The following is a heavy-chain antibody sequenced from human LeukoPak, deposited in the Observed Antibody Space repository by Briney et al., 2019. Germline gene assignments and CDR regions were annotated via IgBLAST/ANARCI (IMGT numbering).Heavy chain of an antibody. Sequence: GGSLRLSCAASGFTFRSYWMTWVRQAPGKGLEWVANIKQDGSEKYYVDSVKGRFTISRDNAKNSLYLQVNSLRAEDTAVYYCTREYYYGSGSYYNGYWGQGTLVTVSS. D-gene: IGHD3-10*01. V-gene: IGHV3-7*04. CDR3: TREYYYGSGSYYNGY. CDR1: GFTFRSYW. CDR2: IKQDGSEK. J-gene: IGHJ4*02.